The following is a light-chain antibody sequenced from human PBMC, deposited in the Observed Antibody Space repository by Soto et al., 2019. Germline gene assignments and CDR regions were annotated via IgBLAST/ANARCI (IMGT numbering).Light chain of an antibody. V-gene: IGLV1-51*02. CDR3: GTPGV. CDR1: SSNIGNNY. J-gene: IGLJ1*01. CDR2: ENN. Sequence: QSALTQPPSVSAAPGQKVTISCSGSSSNIGNNYVSWYQQLPGTAPKLLIYENNKRPSGIPDRFSGSKSGTSATLGITGLKTGDEAYYYGGTPGVFETGTKVPV.